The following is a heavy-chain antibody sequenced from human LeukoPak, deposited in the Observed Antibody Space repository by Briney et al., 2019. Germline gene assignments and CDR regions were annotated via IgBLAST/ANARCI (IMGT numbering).Heavy chain of an antibody. J-gene: IGHJ5*02. D-gene: IGHD2-2*01. CDR3: TRREGYCTDTGCYAENWFDP. CDR2: IYPDDSDI. CDR1: GYKFTTHW. V-gene: IGHV5-51*01. Sequence: GEALQISFQTSGYKFTTHWIGWGRRRPGKGGEWMAMIYPDDSDIRYSPSFQGQVTVSADKSINTAYLEWSSLKASDTAIYYCTRREGYCTDTGCYAENWFDPWGQGSLVTVSS.